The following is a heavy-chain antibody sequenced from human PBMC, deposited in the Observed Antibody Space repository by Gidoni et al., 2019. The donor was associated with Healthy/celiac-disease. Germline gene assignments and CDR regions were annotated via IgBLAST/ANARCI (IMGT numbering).Heavy chain of an antibody. Sequence: QVQLVQDGAEVKKPWASVQVSCQASGYIFTSYGISWVRQAPGQGLEWMGWISAYNGNTNYAQKLQGRVTMTTDTSTSTAYMELRSLRSDDTAVYYCARARGYGFWSGALYWGQGTLVTVSS. CDR1: GYIFTSYG. D-gene: IGHD3-3*01. J-gene: IGHJ4*02. CDR3: ARARGYGFWSGALY. CDR2: ISAYNGNT. V-gene: IGHV1-18*01.